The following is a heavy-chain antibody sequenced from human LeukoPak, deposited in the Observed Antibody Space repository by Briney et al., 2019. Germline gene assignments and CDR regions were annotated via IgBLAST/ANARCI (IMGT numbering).Heavy chain of an antibody. J-gene: IGHJ5*02. V-gene: IGHV4-4*09. CDR1: GGSISSYY. CDR3: ARRAKFGFDP. Sequence: SETLSLTCTVSGGSISSYYWSWIRQPSGKGLEWIGYIYTSGSTNYNPSLKSRVTISVDTSKNQFSLKLSSVTAADTAVYYCARRAKFGFDPWGQGTLVTVSS. CDR2: IYTSGST. D-gene: IGHD3-10*02.